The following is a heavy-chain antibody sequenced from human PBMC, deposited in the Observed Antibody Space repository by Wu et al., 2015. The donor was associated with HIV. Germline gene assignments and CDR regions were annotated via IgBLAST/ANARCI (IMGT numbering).Heavy chain of an antibody. V-gene: IGHV1-8*01. CDR2: MNPNSGNT. Sequence: QVQLVQSGAEVKKPGASVKVSCKASGYTFTSYDINWVRQATGQGLEWMGWMNPNSGNTGYAQKFQGRVTMTRNTSISTAYMELSSLRSEDTAVYYCARGLDYYGSGSYGSVSDYWGQGTRGHRLL. D-gene: IGHD3-10*01. J-gene: IGHJ4*02. CDR3: ARGLDYYGSGSYGSVSDY. CDR1: GYTFTSYD.